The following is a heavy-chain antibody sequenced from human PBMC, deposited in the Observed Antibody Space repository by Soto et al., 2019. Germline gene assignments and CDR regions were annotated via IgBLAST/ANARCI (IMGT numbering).Heavy chain of an antibody. CDR3: ARDRSITFGGVTDHDAFDI. CDR2: INPSGGST. Sequence: VASVKVSCKASGYTFTSYYMHWVRQAPGQGLEWMGIINPSGGSTSYAQKFQGRVTMTRDTSTSTVYMELSSLRSEDTAVYYCARDRSITFGGVTDHDAFDIWGQGTMVTVSS. CDR1: GYTFTSYY. D-gene: IGHD3-16*01. V-gene: IGHV1-46*01. J-gene: IGHJ3*02.